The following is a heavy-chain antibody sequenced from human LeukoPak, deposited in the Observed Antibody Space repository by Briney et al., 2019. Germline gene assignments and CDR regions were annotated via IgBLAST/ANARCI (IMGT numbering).Heavy chain of an antibody. CDR1: GDSVSSNSAA. Sequence: SQTLSLTCAISGDSVSSNSAAWNWIRQSPSRGLEWLGRTYYRSKWYNDYAVSVKSRITINPDTSKNQFSLQLNSVTPEDTAVYYCARGPYYYDSSSYYPDAFDIWGQGTMVTVSS. CDR2: TYYRSKWYN. V-gene: IGHV6-1*01. CDR3: ARGPYYYDSSSYYPDAFDI. D-gene: IGHD3-22*01. J-gene: IGHJ3*02.